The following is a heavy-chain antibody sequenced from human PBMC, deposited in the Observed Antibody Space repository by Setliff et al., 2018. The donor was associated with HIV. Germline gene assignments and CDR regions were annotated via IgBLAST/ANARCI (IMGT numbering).Heavy chain of an antibody. Sequence: SETLSLTCAVYGGSFSGYYWNWIRQPPGKGLEWIGEVSHGGSTTYNPSLKSRITISGDTPKNQFSLKLSSVTAADTAVYYCARRGAYSSGWYQVGFDYWGQGTLVTVSS. CDR3: ARRGAYSSGWYQVGFDY. CDR2: VSHGGST. V-gene: IGHV4-34*01. J-gene: IGHJ4*02. D-gene: IGHD6-19*01. CDR1: GGSFSGYY.